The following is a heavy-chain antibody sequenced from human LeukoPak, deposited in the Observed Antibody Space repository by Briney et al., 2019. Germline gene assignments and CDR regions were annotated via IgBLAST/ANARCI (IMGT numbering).Heavy chain of an antibody. CDR2: IYYSGST. D-gene: IGHD5-12*01. CDR3: ARHRYSAYASSDY. V-gene: IGHV4-39*01. Sequence: KPSETLSLTCTVSGGSISSTSYYWGWIRQPPGKGLEWIGRIYYSGSTYSNPSLKSRVTISLAPSKDQFSLKLSSVTAADTAVYYCARHRYSAYASSDYWGQGTLVTVSS. CDR1: GGSISSTSYY. J-gene: IGHJ4*02.